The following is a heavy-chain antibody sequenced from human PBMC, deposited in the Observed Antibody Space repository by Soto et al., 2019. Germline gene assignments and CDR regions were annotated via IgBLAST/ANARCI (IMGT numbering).Heavy chain of an antibody. J-gene: IGHJ5*02. CDR1: GYKFTSSW. CDR2: IFPSDSDT. CDR3: ARKDKSGYFNWFDP. D-gene: IGHD3-22*01. Sequence: HGESLKISCRTSGYKFTSSWIAWVRQRPGKGLEWMGIIFPSDSDTRYSPSFQGQVTISADRSTSTVFLQWASLKASDTAMYFCARKDKSGYFNWFDPWGQGTQVTVS. V-gene: IGHV5-51*01.